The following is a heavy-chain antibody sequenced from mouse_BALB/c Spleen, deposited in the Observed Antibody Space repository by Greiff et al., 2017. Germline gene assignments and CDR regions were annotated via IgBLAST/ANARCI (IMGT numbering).Heavy chain of an antibody. V-gene: IGHV2-9*02. Sequence: QVQLQQSGPGLVAPSQSLSITCTVSGFSLTSYGVHWVRQPPGKGLEWLGVIWAGGSTNYNSALMSRLSISKDNSKSQVFLKMNSLQTDDTAMYYCARESSYYGSPWFAYWGQGTLVTVSA. CDR3: ARESSYYGSPWFAY. CDR2: IWAGGST. J-gene: IGHJ3*01. D-gene: IGHD1-1*01. CDR1: GFSLTSYG.